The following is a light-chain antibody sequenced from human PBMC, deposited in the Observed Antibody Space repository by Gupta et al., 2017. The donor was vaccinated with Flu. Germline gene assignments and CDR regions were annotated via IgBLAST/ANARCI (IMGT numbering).Light chain of an antibody. J-gene: IGLJ1*01. CDR3: SSYTSGSTCYV. CDR1: SSDVGRSDY. Sequence: QSALTQPASVSGSPGQSITISCTGTSSDVGRSDYVSWYQQHPDKAPKLIIYDVTNRPSGVSSRFSGSKSGKTASLTISGLQAEDETDYYCSSYTSGSTCYVFGTGTKVTVL. V-gene: IGLV2-14*01. CDR2: DVT.